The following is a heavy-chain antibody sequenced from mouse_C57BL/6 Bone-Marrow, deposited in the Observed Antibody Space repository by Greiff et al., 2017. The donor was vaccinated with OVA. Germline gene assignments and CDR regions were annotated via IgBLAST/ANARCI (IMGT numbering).Heavy chain of an antibody. D-gene: IGHD2-4*01. CDR2: IYPRSGNT. Sequence: QVQLQQSGAELARPGASVKLSCKASGYTFTSYGISWVKQRTGQGLEWIGEIYPRSGNTYYNEKFKGKATLTADKSSSTAYMELRSLTSEDSAVYFCARSRLRVPSWYFDVWGTGTTVTVSS. CDR3: ARSRLRVPSWYFDV. V-gene: IGHV1-81*01. CDR1: GYTFTSYG. J-gene: IGHJ1*03.